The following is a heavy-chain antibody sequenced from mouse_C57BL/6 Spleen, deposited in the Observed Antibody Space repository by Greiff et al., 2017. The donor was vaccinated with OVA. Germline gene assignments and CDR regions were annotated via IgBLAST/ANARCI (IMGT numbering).Heavy chain of an antibody. J-gene: IGHJ2*01. Sequence: EVQVVESGGGLVKPGGSLKLSCAASGFTFSDYGMHWVRQAPEKGLEWVAYISSGSSTIYYADTVKGRFTISRDNAKNTLFLQMTSLRSEDTARYYCAKGSPLRFFDYWGQGTTLTVSS. CDR1: GFTFSDYG. CDR2: ISSGSSTI. V-gene: IGHV5-17*01. CDR3: AKGSPLRFFDY. D-gene: IGHD1-1*01.